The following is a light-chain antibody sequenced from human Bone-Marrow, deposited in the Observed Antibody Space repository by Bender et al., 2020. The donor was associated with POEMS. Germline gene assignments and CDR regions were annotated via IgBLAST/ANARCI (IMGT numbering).Light chain of an antibody. Sequence: QSVLAQPPSVSGAPGQRVTISCTGSDSNIGTGYDVHWYQQLPGTAPRLLIYANTNRPSGVPDRFSGSKSGTSASLAITGLQAEDEADYYCQSYDISLSGVVFGGGTKLTVL. CDR1: DSNIGTGYD. J-gene: IGLJ3*02. V-gene: IGLV1-40*01. CDR2: ANT. CDR3: QSYDISLSGVV.